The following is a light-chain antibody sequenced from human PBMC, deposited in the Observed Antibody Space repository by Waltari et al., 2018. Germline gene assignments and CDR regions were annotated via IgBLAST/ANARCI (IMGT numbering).Light chain of an antibody. Sequence: QSALTQPASVSGSPGQSTTISCPGTSSDVGSYNYVSWYQQPPGKAPKLMIYDVSNRPSGVSNRFSGSKSGNTASLTISGLQGEDEADYYCSSYTSSRTRVFGGGTKLTVL. CDR2: DVS. CDR3: SSYTSSRTRV. CDR1: SSDVGSYNY. J-gene: IGLJ3*02. V-gene: IGLV2-14*03.